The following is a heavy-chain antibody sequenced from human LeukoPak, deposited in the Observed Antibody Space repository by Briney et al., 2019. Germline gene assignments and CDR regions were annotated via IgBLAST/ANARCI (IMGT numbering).Heavy chain of an antibody. V-gene: IGHV3-15*01. Sequence: GGSLRLSCGASGFTFSNAWMSWVRQAPGEGLEWDGRIKSKTDGGTTDYAAPVKGRFTISRDDSKNTLYLQMNSLKTEDTAVYYCTSLGSFDYWGQGTLVTVSS. CDR2: IKSKTDGGTT. D-gene: IGHD3-10*01. J-gene: IGHJ4*02. CDR3: TSLGSFDY. CDR1: GFTFSNAW.